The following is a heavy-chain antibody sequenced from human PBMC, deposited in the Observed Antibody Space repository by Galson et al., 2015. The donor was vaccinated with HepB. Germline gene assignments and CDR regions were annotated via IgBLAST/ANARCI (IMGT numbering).Heavy chain of an antibody. V-gene: IGHV3-23*01. D-gene: IGHD2-21*02. CDR1: GLNFSSYA. CDR2: ISGSGGST. CDR3: AKPTPCGGDCPFDY. Sequence: SLRLSCAASGLNFSSYAMSWVRQAPGKGLEWVSAISGSGGSTYYADSVKGRFTISRDNSKNTLYLQMNRLRAEETAVYYCAKPTPCGGDCPFDYWGQGTLVTVSS. J-gene: IGHJ4*02.